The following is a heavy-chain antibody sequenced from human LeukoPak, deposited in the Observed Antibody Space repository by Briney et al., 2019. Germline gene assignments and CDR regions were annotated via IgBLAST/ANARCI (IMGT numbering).Heavy chain of an antibody. D-gene: IGHD3-3*01. V-gene: IGHV6-1*01. Sequence: SQTLSLTCAISGDSVSSNSAAWNWIRQSPSRGLEWLGRTYYRSKWYNDYAVSVKSRITINPDTSKNQFSLQLNSVTPEDTAVYYCARAILGFLEWSPPYYDYWGQGTLVTVSS. CDR1: GDSVSSNSAA. J-gene: IGHJ4*02. CDR2: TYYRSKWYN. CDR3: ARAILGFLEWSPPYYDY.